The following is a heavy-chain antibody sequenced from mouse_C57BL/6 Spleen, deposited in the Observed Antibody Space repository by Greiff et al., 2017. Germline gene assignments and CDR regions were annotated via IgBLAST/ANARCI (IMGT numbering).Heavy chain of an antibody. J-gene: IGHJ1*03. V-gene: IGHV1-9*01. D-gene: IGHD1-1*01. CDR2: ILPGSGST. Sequence: VQGVESGAELMKPGASVKLSCKATGYTFTGYWIEWVKQRPGHGLEWIGEILPGSGSTNYNEKFKGKATFTADTSSNTAYMQLSSLTTEDSAIYYCARRDFTTVVVHWYFDVWGTGTTVTVSS. CDR3: ARRDFTTVVVHWYFDV. CDR1: GYTFTGYW.